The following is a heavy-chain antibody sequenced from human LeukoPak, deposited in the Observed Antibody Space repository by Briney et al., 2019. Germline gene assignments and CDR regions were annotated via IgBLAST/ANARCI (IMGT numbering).Heavy chain of an antibody. V-gene: IGHV3-23*01. Sequence: GGSLRLSCAASGFTFSSYGMSWVRQAPGTGLEWVSSTSGNGVTTYYADSVKGRFTISRDNAKNTLYLQMNSLRAEDTAVYYCARESMGELLDWGQGTLVTVSS. CDR1: GFTFSSYG. D-gene: IGHD3-10*01. CDR3: ARESMGELLD. CDR2: TSGNGVTT. J-gene: IGHJ4*02.